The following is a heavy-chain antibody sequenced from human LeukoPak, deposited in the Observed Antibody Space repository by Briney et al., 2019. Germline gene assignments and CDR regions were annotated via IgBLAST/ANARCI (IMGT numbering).Heavy chain of an antibody. CDR1: GYTFTSYP. J-gene: IGHJ4*02. CDR3: ARTLAAAGRYYFDY. Sequence: ASVKVSCKASGYTFTSYPMNWVRQAPGQGLEWMGWINTNTGNPTYAQGFTGRFVFSLDTSVSTAYLQISSLKAEDTAVYYCARTLAAAGRYYFDYWGQGTLVTVSS. V-gene: IGHV7-4-1*02. D-gene: IGHD6-13*01. CDR2: INTNTGNP.